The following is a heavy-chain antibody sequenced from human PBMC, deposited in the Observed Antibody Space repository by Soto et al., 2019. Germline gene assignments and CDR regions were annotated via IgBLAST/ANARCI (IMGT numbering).Heavy chain of an antibody. Sequence: QVQLVESGGGVVQPGRSLRLSCAASGFTFSTYGIHWVRQAPGKGLEWVALISYDGGNKYYADSVKGRFTISRDNSKNTLYLQMNSLRAEDTAVYYCARERWVRGVIVRSGGMDVWGQGTTVTVSS. CDR2: ISYDGGNK. J-gene: IGHJ6*02. CDR1: GFTFSTYG. V-gene: IGHV3-30*03. D-gene: IGHD3-10*01. CDR3: ARERWVRGVIVRSGGMDV.